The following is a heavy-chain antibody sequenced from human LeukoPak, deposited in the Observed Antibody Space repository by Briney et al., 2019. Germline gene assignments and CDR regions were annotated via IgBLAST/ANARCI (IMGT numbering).Heavy chain of an antibody. CDR2: ISSSETTI. CDR1: GFTFSDYY. V-gene: IGHV3-11*01. D-gene: IGHD6-6*01. CDR3: ARTSRRIAARPPPDY. Sequence: GGSLRLSCAASGFTFSDYYMSWIRQAPGKGLEWVSYISSSETTIYYADSVKGRFTISRDNAKNSLYLQMNSLRAEDTAVYYCARTSRRIAARPPPDYWGQGTLVTVSS. J-gene: IGHJ4*02.